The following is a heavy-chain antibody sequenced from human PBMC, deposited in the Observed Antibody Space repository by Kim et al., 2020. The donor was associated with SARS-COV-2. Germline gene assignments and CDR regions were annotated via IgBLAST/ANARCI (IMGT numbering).Heavy chain of an antibody. J-gene: IGHJ5*02. CDR3: ARGGLPLHGGFDP. V-gene: IGHV1-18*01. Sequence: YAQKLQGRVTMTTDTSTSTAYMELRGLRSDDTAVYYGARGGLPLHGGFDPWGQGTLVTVSS. D-gene: IGHD4-17*01.